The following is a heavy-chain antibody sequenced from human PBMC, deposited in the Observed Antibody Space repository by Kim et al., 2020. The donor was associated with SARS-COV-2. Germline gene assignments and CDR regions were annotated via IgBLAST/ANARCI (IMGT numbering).Heavy chain of an antibody. J-gene: IGHJ3*02. CDR2: MNPNSGNT. D-gene: IGHD3-3*01. CDR1: GYTFTSYD. V-gene: IGHV1-8*01. CDR3: ARAVDGYYDFWSGIHFDI. Sequence: ASVKVSCKASGYTFTSYDINWVRQATGQGLEWMGWMNPNSGNTGYAQKFQGRVTMTRNTSISTAYMELSSLRSEDTAVYYCARAVDGYYDFWSGIHFDIWGQGTMVTVSS.